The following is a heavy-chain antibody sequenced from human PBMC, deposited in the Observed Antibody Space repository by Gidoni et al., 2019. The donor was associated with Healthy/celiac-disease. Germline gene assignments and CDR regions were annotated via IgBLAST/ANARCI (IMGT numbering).Heavy chain of an antibody. CDR2: IIPIFGTA. V-gene: IGHV1-69*01. CDR3: ARTDSGYDSGAVAY. CDR1: GGTFSSYA. J-gene: IGHJ4*02. D-gene: IGHD5-12*01. Sequence: QAQLVQPGAEVKKPGSSVKVSCKASGGTFSSYAISWVRQAPGQGLEWVGGIIPIFGTANYAQKFQGRVTITADESTSTAYMELSSLRSEDTAVYYCARTDSGYDSGAVAYWGQGTLVTVSS.